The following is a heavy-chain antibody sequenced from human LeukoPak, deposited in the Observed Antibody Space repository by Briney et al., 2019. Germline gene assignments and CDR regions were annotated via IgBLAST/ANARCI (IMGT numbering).Heavy chain of an antibody. CDR2: IYYSGST. CDR3: ARGAPTDY. V-gene: IGHV4-59*12. Sequence: SETLSLTCTVSGGSISSYYWSWIRQPPGKGLEWIGYIYYSGSTNYNPSLKSRVTISVDTSKNQFSLKLSSVTAADTAVYYCARGAPTDYWGQGTLVTVSS. CDR1: GGSISSYY. J-gene: IGHJ4*02.